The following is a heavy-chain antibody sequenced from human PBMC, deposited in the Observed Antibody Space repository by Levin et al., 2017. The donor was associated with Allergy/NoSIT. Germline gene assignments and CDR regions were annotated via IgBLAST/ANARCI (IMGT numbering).Heavy chain of an antibody. CDR2: IRSKANSYAT. D-gene: IGHD2-2*01. Sequence: GASVKVSCAASGFTFSGSAMHWVRQASGKGLEWVGRIRSKANSYATAYAASVKGRFTISRDDSKNTAYLQMNSLKTEDTAVYYCTREVVVVPAAMSGMDVWGQGTTVTVSS. V-gene: IGHV3-73*01. CDR3: TREVVVVPAAMSGMDV. CDR1: GFTFSGSA. J-gene: IGHJ6*02.